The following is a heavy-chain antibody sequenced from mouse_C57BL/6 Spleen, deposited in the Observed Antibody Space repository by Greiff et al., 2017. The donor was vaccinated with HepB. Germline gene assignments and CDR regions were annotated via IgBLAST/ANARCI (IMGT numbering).Heavy chain of an antibody. J-gene: IGHJ2*01. V-gene: IGHV5-4*03. CDR2: ISDGGSYT. Sequence: EVKLQESGGGLVKPGGSLKLSCAASGFTFSSYAMSWVRQTPEKRLEWVATISDGGSYTYYPDNVKGRFTISRDNAKNNLYLQMSHLKSEDTAMYYCARSHPSYYFDYWGQGTTLTVSS. CDR1: GFTFSSYA. CDR3: ARSHPSYYFDY.